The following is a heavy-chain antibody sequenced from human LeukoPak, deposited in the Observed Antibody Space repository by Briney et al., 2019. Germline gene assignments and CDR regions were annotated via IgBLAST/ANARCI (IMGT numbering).Heavy chain of an antibody. CDR3: ARAPTTVTTLAVYDY. V-gene: IGHV4-34*01. CDR2: INHSGST. CDR1: GGSISSYY. D-gene: IGHD4-11*01. Sequence: PSETLSLTCTVSGGSISSYYWSWIRQPPGKGLEWIGEINHSGSTNYNPSLKSRVTIPVDTSKNQFSLKLSSVTAADTAVYYCARAPTTVTTLAVYDYWGQGTLVTVSS. J-gene: IGHJ4*02.